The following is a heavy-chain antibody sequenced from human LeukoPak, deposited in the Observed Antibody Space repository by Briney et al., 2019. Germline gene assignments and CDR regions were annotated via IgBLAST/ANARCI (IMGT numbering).Heavy chain of an antibody. CDR2: IVSSGSSI. CDR1: GFPFSSNE. D-gene: IGHD2-15*01. Sequence: PGGSLRLSCAASGFPFSSNEMNWVRQAPGKGLEWVSYIVSSGSSIYYADSVRGRFTISRDNAKNSLYLQMNSLRAEDTAIYYCVRGGYCSGSTCYKWNAFDIWGQGTRVTVSS. V-gene: IGHV3-48*03. J-gene: IGHJ3*02. CDR3: VRGGYCSGSTCYKWNAFDI.